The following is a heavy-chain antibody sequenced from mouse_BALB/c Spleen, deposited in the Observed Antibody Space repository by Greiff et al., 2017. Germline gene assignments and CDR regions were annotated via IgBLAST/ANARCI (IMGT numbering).Heavy chain of an antibody. CDR1: GFTFSDYY. CDR2: ISDGGSYT. D-gene: IGHD3-1*01. V-gene: IGHV5-4*02. CDR3: ARDHSSGFYYAMDY. Sequence: EVKLMESGGGLVKPGGSLKLSCAASGFTFSDYYMYWVRQTPEKRLEWVATISDGGSYTYYPDSVKGRFTISRDNAKNNLFLQMSSLKSEDTAMYYCARDHSSGFYYAMDYWGQGTSVTVSS. J-gene: IGHJ4*01.